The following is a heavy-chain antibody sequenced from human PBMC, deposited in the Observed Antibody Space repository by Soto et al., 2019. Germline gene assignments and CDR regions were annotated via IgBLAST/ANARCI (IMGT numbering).Heavy chain of an antibody. CDR3: AXVWDGYNGHYYYYGMDV. Sequence: ASVEVSCKASGYTFTSYDINWVRQATGQGLEWMGWMNPNSGNTGYAQKFQGRVTMTRNTSISTAYMELSSLRSEDTAVYYCAXVWDGYNGHYYYYGMDVWGQGTTVTVSS. D-gene: IGHD5-12*01. CDR2: MNPNSGNT. CDR1: GYTFTSYD. V-gene: IGHV1-8*01. J-gene: IGHJ6*02.